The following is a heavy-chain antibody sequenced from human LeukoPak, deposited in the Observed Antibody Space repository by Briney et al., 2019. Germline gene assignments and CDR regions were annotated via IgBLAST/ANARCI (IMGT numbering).Heavy chain of an antibody. CDR2: IYTSGST. CDR1: GGSISSGSYY. V-gene: IGHV4-61*02. CDR3: ARDGLRYFDWLLYADNWFDP. Sequence: SETLSLTCTVSGGSISSGSYYWSWIRQPAGKGLEWIGRIYTSGSTNYNPSLKSRVTISVDTSKNQFSLKLSSVTAADTAVYYCARDGLRYFDWLLYADNWFDPWGQGTLVTVSS. J-gene: IGHJ5*02. D-gene: IGHD3-9*01.